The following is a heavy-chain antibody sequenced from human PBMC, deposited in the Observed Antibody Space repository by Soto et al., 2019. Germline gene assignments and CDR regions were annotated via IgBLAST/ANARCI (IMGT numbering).Heavy chain of an antibody. J-gene: IGHJ4*02. CDR2: ISGKNGNT. CDR1: GYTFSDFG. D-gene: IGHD4-17*01. V-gene: IGHV1-18*04. CDR3: ARGDYYEDTGTFED. Sequence: QVHLVQSGDEGKKPGASVKVSFKASGYTFSDFGITWVRQAPGQGREWMGWISGKNGNTNYAQKIQGRVTLTADTSTSTAYMEMRALTSDDTGIYDCARGDYYEDTGTFEDWGQGTPVTVSS.